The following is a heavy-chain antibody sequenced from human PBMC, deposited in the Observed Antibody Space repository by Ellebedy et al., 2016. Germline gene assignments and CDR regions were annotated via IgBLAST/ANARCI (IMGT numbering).Heavy chain of an antibody. CDR1: GYTFTSYG. Sequence: ASVKVSXXASGYTFTSYGISWVRQAPGQGLEWMGWISAYNGNTNYAQKLQGRVTMTTDTSTSTAYMELRSLRSDDTAVYYCASGGKPYYYYYMDVWGKGTTVTVSS. CDR2: ISAYNGNT. CDR3: ASGGKPYYYYYMDV. J-gene: IGHJ6*03. D-gene: IGHD2-15*01. V-gene: IGHV1-18*01.